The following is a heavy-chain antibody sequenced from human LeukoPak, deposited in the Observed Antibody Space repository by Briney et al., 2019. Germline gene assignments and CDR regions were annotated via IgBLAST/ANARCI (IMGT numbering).Heavy chain of an antibody. CDR1: GCGFTSYW. J-gene: IGHJ3*02. Sequence: GEGLQISCKGSGCGFTSYWIRWGRRMPGKGGEWMGRIDPSEGYTKYSPSFQGDVTISADKSISTAYLQWSSLKASDTAMYYCARRGGYDFNDAFDIWGQGTMVTVSS. CDR2: IDPSEGYT. CDR3: ARRGGYDFNDAFDI. D-gene: IGHD5-12*01. V-gene: IGHV5-10-1*01.